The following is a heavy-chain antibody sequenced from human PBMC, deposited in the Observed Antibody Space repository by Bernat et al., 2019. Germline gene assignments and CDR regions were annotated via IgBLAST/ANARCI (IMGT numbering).Heavy chain of an antibody. CDR3: ARGGVVPAAIDWFDP. V-gene: IGHV1-46*01. D-gene: IGHD2-2*01. CDR2: INPSGGST. CDR1: GYTFTSYY. J-gene: IGHJ5*02. Sequence: QVQLVQSGAEVKKPGASVKVSCKASGYTFTSYYMHWVRQAPGQGLEWMGIINPSGGSTSYAQKFQGRVTMTRDTSTSTVYMELSSLRSEDTAVYYCARGGVVPAAIDWFDPWGQGTLVTVSS.